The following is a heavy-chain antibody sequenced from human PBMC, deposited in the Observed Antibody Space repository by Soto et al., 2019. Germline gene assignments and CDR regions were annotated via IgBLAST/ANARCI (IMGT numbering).Heavy chain of an antibody. V-gene: IGHV4-4*01. CDR3: ARAHLYYYDSTDLGWFDP. Sequence: LSLTCAVSGGSISSSNWWSWVRQPPGKGLEWIGEIYHSGSTNYNPSLKSRVTISVDKSKNQFSLKLSSVTAADTAVYCCARAHLYYYDSTDLGWFDPWGQGTLVTVSS. D-gene: IGHD3-22*01. J-gene: IGHJ5*02. CDR1: GGSISSSNW. CDR2: IYHSGST.